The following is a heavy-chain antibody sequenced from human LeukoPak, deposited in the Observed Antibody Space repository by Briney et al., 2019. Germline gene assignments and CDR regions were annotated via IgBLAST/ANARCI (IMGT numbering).Heavy chain of an antibody. CDR2: IYPGDSDT. Sequence: GESLKISCKGSGYSFINYWIAWVRQMPGEGLEYMGIIYPGDSDTRYSPSFQGQVTISADKSISTAYLQWSSLKASDTAMYFCARPSRPNHYYYGMDVWGQGTTVTVSS. CDR1: GYSFINYW. D-gene: IGHD1-14*01. V-gene: IGHV5-51*01. CDR3: ARPSRPNHYYYGMDV. J-gene: IGHJ6*02.